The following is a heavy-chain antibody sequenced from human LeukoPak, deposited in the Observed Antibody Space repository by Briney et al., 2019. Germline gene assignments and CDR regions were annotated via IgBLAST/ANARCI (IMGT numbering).Heavy chain of an antibody. Sequence: GGSLRLSCAASGFIFSNYAMSWVRQAPGKGLEWVGRIKSKTDGGTTDYAAPVKGRFTISRDDSKNTLYLQMNSLKTEDTAVYYCTTDHYCSSTSCYDWGFDYWGQGTLVTVSS. CDR1: GFIFSNYA. V-gene: IGHV3-15*01. CDR2: IKSKTDGGTT. D-gene: IGHD2-2*01. J-gene: IGHJ4*02. CDR3: TTDHYCSSTSCYDWGFDY.